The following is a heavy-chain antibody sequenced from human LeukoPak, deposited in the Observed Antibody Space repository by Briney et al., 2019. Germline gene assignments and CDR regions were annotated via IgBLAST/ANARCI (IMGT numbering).Heavy chain of an antibody. CDR2: ISRSGDIT. D-gene: IGHD3-10*01. CDR3: LPSDG. Sequence: PGGSLRLSCTTSGITFSDYAVTWVRQAPGKGLEWVASISRSGDITNYADSGKGRFTISRDNSKNTLYLQMNSLRAEDTAVYYCLPSDGGGQGTLVTVSS. J-gene: IGHJ4*02. V-gene: IGHV3-23*01. CDR1: GITFSDYA.